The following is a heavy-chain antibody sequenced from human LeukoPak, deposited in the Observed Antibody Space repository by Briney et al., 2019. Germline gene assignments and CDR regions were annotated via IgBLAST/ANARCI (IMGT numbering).Heavy chain of an antibody. J-gene: IGHJ4*02. D-gene: IGHD3-9*01. CDR3: ARGRYDILTGHYYFDY. V-gene: IGHV3-74*01. Sequence: PGGSLRLSCAASGFTFSSYWMHWVRQAPGKGLVWVSRINSDGSSTIYAASVKGRFTISRDNAKNTLYLQMNSLRAEDTAVYYCARGRYDILTGHYYFDYWGQGTLVTVSS. CDR1: GFTFSSYW. CDR2: INSDGSST.